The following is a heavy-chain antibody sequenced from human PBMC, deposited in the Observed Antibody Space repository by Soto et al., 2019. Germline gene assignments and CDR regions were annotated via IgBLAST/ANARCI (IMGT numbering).Heavy chain of an antibody. CDR2: IYYSGST. J-gene: IGHJ6*02. CDR1: GFSIRKQY. D-gene: IGHD2-15*01. CDR3: ARTPVRIWHGVPYYYYGMDV. Sequence: TPSLTCTVCGFSIRKQYLILLRTPPGKGLEWIGYIYYSGSTNYNPSLKSRVTISVDTSKNQFSLKLSSVTAADTAVYYCARTPVRIWHGVPYYYYGMDVWGQGTTVTVS. V-gene: IGHV4-59*11.